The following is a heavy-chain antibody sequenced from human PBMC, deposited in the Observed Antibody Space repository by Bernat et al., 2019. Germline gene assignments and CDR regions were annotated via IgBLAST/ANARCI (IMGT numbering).Heavy chain of an antibody. CDR2: IYYSGST. Sequence: QLQLQESGPGLVKPSETLSLTCTVSGGSISSSSYYWGWIRQPPGKGLEWIGSIYYSGSTYYNPSLTSRVTISVDTSKNQFSLTLSSVTAADTAVYYCARRPLDFWSGLYYWGQGTLVTVSS. CDR3: ARRPLDFWSGLYY. J-gene: IGHJ4*02. D-gene: IGHD3-3*01. V-gene: IGHV4-39*01. CDR1: GGSISSSSYY.